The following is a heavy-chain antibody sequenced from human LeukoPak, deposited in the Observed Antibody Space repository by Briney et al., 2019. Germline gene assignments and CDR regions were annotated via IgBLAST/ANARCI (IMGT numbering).Heavy chain of an antibody. J-gene: IGHJ3*02. CDR3: TREVGGDYGDYGPDAFDI. Sequence: PGGSLRLSCTASGFTFGDYAMSWFRQAPGKGLEWVGFIRSKAYGGTTEYAASVKGRFTISRDDSKSIAYLQMNSLKTEDTAVYYCTREVGGDYGDYGPDAFDIWGQGTMVTVSS. D-gene: IGHD4-17*01. CDR1: GFTFGDYA. V-gene: IGHV3-49*03. CDR2: IRSKAYGGTT.